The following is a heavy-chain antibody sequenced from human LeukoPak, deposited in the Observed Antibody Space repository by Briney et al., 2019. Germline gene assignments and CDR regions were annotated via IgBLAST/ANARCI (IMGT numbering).Heavy chain of an antibody. D-gene: IGHD4-17*01. CDR1: GYSISSGYY. CDR3: ARVRTTVTTYYYYYYYGMDV. J-gene: IGHJ6*02. Sequence: PSETLSLTCTVSGYSISSGYYWGWIRQPPGKGLEWIGEINHSGSTNYNPSLKSRVTISVDTSKNQFSLKLSSVTAADTAVYYCARVRTTVTTYYYYYYYGMDVWGQGTTVTVSS. V-gene: IGHV4-38-2*02. CDR2: INHSGST.